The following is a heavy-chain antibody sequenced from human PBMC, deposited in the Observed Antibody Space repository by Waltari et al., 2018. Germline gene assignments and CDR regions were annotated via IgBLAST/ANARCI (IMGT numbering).Heavy chain of an antibody. CDR1: GFTFNSYN. CDR2: ISSSSNYI. J-gene: IGHJ4*02. V-gene: IGHV3-21*01. CDR3: AKNFPTPYYFDY. Sequence: EVQLVESGGGLVKPGGSLRLSCVASGFTFNSYNMNWFRQAPGKGLECVSSISSSSNYIYYADSVRGRFTISRDNAKNSLYLQMNSLRAEDTAVYYCAKNFPTPYYFDYWGQGTLVTVSS.